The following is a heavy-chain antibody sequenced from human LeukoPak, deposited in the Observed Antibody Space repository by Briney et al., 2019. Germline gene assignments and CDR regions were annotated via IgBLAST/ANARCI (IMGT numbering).Heavy chain of an antibody. CDR3: ARDSDKVVDH. CDR1: GYTFSNYG. CDR2: ITAYNGNR. V-gene: IGHV1-18*01. D-gene: IGHD2-15*01. Sequence: ASVKVSCKTSGYTFSNYGISWVRRAPGQGLEWMGWITAYNGNRLYAQRFQGRITLTTDTSTSTSYMELRSLEYDDTAIYYCARDSDKVVDHWGQGTLVTVSS. J-gene: IGHJ4*01.